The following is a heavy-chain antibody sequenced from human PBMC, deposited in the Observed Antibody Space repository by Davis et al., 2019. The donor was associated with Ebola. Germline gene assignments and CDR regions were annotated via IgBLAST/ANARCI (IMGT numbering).Heavy chain of an antibody. J-gene: IGHJ4*02. CDR2: IIPIFGTA. Sequence: SVKVSCKASGGTFSSYAISWVRQAPGQGLEWMGGIIPIFGTANYAQKFQGRVTITADESTSTAYMELSSLRPEDTAVYYCAKDRGSILTGYSHWGQGTLVTVFS. D-gene: IGHD3-9*01. CDR1: GGTFSSYA. V-gene: IGHV1-69*13. CDR3: AKDRGSILTGYSH.